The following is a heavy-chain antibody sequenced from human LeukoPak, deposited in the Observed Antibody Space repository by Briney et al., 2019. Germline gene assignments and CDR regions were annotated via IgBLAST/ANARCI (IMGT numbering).Heavy chain of an antibody. CDR3: ARDVGGSYIDY. CDR2: INAGNGNT. Sequence: ASVKVSCKASGYTFTNYAMHWVRQAPGQRLEWMGWINAGNGNTKYSQKFQGRVTITRDTSASTVYMELSSLRSEDTAVYYCARDVGGSYIDYWGQGTLVTVSS. V-gene: IGHV1-3*01. CDR1: GYTFTNYA. J-gene: IGHJ4*02. D-gene: IGHD1-26*01.